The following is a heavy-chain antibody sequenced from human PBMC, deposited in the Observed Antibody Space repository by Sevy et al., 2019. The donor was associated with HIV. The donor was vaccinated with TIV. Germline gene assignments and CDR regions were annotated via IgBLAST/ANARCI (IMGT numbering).Heavy chain of an antibody. D-gene: IGHD2-15*01. V-gene: IGHV4-39*01. J-gene: IGHJ6*02. CDR3: ARRVVAATLYYYYYGMDV. Sequence: SETLSLTCTVSGGSISSSSYYWGWIRQPPGKGLEWIGSIYYSGSTYYNPSLKSRVTISVVTSKNQFSLKLSSVTAADTAVYYCARRVVAATLYYYYYGMDVWGQGTTVTVSS. CDR2: IYYSGST. CDR1: GGSISSSSYY.